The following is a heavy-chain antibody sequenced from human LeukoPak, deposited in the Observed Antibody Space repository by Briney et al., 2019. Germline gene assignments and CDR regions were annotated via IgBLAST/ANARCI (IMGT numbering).Heavy chain of an antibody. D-gene: IGHD3-22*01. Sequence: GGSLRLSCAASGFTFSNYAMNWVRQAPGKGLEWVSAVSGSGGSTYYADSVKGRFTISRDNSKNSLYLQMNSLRAEDTAVYYCAKASAMIVVVSKYFDYWGQGTLVTVSS. CDR1: GFTFSNYA. V-gene: IGHV3-23*01. CDR3: AKASAMIVVVSKYFDY. CDR2: VSGSGGST. J-gene: IGHJ4*02.